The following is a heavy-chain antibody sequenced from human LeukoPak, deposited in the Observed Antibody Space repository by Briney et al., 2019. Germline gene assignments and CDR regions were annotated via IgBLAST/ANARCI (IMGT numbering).Heavy chain of an antibody. Sequence: ASVKVSCKASGYTFTSYDINWVRQATGQGLEWMGWMNPNSGNTGYAQKFQGRVTMTRNTSISTVYMELSSLRSEDTAVYYCARILWIRGYDLGYWGQGTLVTVSS. CDR3: ARILWIRGYDLGY. D-gene: IGHD5-12*01. V-gene: IGHV1-8*01. CDR2: MNPNSGNT. J-gene: IGHJ4*02. CDR1: GYTFTSYD.